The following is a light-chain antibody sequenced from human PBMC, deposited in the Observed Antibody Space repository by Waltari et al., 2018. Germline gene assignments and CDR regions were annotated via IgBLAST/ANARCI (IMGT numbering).Light chain of an antibody. CDR3: ASFASDNTVL. CDR2: QVD. J-gene: IGLJ2*01. CDR1: ASDVGGFDF. V-gene: IGLV2-14*01. Sequence: QSALTQPASVSGSPGQSITVSCTGTASDVGGFDFFSWYQQHPGKVPKLILFQVDNRPSDVSRRFSGSKSGNTASLIISGLQPEDEAQYYCASFASDNTVLFGGGT.